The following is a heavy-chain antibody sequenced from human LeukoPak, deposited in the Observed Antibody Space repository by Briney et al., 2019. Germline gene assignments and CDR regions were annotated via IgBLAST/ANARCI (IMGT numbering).Heavy chain of an antibody. CDR2: IIPILGIA. D-gene: IGHD3-22*01. V-gene: IGHV1-69*04. Sequence: GASVKVSCKASGGTFSSYAISWVRQAPGQGLAWMGRIIPILGIANYAQKFQGRVTITADKSTSTAYMELSSLRSEDTAVYYCARASEYYYDSSGYGLADAFDIWGQGTMVTVSS. CDR1: GGTFSSYA. CDR3: ARASEYYYDSSGYGLADAFDI. J-gene: IGHJ3*02.